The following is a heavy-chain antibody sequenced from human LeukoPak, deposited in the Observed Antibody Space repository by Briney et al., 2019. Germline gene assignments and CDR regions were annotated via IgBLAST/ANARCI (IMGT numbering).Heavy chain of an antibody. J-gene: IGHJ4*02. CDR3: AMNWNDAGVFDY. CDR1: GYTFTSYG. CDR2: ISAYNGNT. D-gene: IGHD1-1*01. V-gene: IGHV1-18*01. Sequence: ASVKVSCKASGYTFTSYGISRVRQAPGQGLEWMGWISAYNGNTNYAQKLQGRVTMTTDTSTSTAYMELRSLRSDDTAVYYCAMNWNDAGVFDYWGQGTLVTVSS.